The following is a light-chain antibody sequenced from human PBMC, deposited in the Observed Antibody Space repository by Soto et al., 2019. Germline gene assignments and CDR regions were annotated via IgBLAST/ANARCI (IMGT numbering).Light chain of an antibody. V-gene: IGLV1-40*01. CDR2: ANN. CDR3: QSYDSSLSGYV. CDR1: SSNIGAGYD. J-gene: IGLJ1*01. Sequence: QSVLTQPPSVSGAPGQRVTISCTGSSSNIGAGYDVHWYQQLPGTAPKLLIYANNFRPSGVPDRFSGSKSGTSAFLAITGLQAEDEADYYCQSYDSSLSGYVFGTGTKLTVL.